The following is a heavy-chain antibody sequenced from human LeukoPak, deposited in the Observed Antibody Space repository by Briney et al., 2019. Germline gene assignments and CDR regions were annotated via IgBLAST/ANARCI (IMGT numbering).Heavy chain of an antibody. CDR2: IIPILGIA. J-gene: IGHJ3*01. CDR3: ARDATYYYDSSGYFLNDAFDF. CDR1: GGTFSSYA. D-gene: IGHD3-22*01. V-gene: IGHV1-69*04. Sequence: SVKVSCKASGGTFSSYAISWVRQAPGQGLEWMGRIIPILGIANYAQTFQGRVTITADKSTSTAYMELSSLRSEDTAVYYCARDATYYYDSSGYFLNDAFDFWGQGTMVTVSS.